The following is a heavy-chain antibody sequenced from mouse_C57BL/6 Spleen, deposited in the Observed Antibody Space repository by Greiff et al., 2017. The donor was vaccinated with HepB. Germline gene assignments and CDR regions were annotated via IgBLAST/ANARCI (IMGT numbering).Heavy chain of an antibody. CDR1: GYTFTSYW. V-gene: IGHV1-61*01. CDR2: IYPSDSET. Sequence: QVQLQQPGAELVRPGSSVKLSCKASGYTFTSYWMDWVKQRPGQGLEWIGNIYPSDSETHYNQKFKDKATLTVDKSSSTAYMQLSSLTSEDSAVYYCAVQLGRVYWGQGTTLTVSS. J-gene: IGHJ2*01. D-gene: IGHD4-1*02. CDR3: AVQLGRVY.